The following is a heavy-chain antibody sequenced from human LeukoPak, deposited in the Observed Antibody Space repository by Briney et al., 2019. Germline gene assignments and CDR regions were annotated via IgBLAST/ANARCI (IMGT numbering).Heavy chain of an antibody. CDR1: GGSISSGGFT. J-gene: IGHJ4*02. CDR2: NFNGGST. V-gene: IGHV4-30-2*01. D-gene: IGHD1-1*01. Sequence: SQTLSLTCTVSGGSISSGGFTWGWVRQPPGKGLEGIGYNFNGGSTFYNPSLESRVTMSVDMSRNRFSLELTSVTAADTAVYYCVRGTGGRWGRGILVTVSS. CDR3: VRGTGGR.